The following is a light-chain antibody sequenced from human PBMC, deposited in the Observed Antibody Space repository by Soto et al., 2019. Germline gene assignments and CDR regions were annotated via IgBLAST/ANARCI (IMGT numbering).Light chain of an antibody. V-gene: IGKV1-27*01. J-gene: IGKJ1*01. CDR1: QDINNY. CDR2: AAS. CDR3: QRYNSAPWT. Sequence: DIQMTQSPSSLSASVGDRVTITCRASQDINNYLAWYQQKQGKVPKLLIYAASTLQSGVPSRFSGSGSGTDFTRTISSLQPEDVATYYCQRYNSAPWTFGQGTKVEIK.